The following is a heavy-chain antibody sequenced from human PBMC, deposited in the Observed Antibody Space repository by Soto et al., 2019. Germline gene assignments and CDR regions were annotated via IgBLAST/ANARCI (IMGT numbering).Heavy chain of an antibody. Sequence: QVQLVQSGAEVKKPGASVKVSCKASGYTFTSYAMHWVRQAPGQRLEWMGWINAGNGNTKYSQKFQGRVTITRDTSASTAYMELSSLRSEDTAVYYCARDPRIAVAGMYCYYGMDFWGQGTTVTVSS. CDR2: INAGNGNT. V-gene: IGHV1-3*01. CDR3: ARDPRIAVAGMYCYYGMDF. J-gene: IGHJ6*02. CDR1: GYTFTSYA. D-gene: IGHD6-19*01.